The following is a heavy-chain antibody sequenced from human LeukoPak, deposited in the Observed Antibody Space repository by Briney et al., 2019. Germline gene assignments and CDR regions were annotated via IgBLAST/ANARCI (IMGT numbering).Heavy chain of an antibody. CDR2: ISSSGNTI. Sequence: GGSLRLSCAASGFDFGAYEMNWVRQAPGKGLEWVSHISSSGNTIYYTDSVKGRFTISRDNSKNLLYLQMNSLKAEDTAIYYCARTVARIGYWGQGTLVAVSS. CDR1: GFDFGAYE. D-gene: IGHD4-23*01. V-gene: IGHV3-48*03. J-gene: IGHJ4*02. CDR3: ARTVARIGY.